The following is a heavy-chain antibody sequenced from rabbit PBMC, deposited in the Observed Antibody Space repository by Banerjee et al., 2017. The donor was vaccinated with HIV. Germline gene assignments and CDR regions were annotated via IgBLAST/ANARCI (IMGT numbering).Heavy chain of an antibody. D-gene: IGHD4-1*01. V-gene: IGHV1S45*01. CDR3: ARDLAGVIGWNFNL. CDR1: GFSFNNNYV. J-gene: IGHJ4*01. CDR2: IYTASSDNT. Sequence: QEQLEESGGDLVKPEGSLTLTCTASGFSFNNNYVMCWVRQAPGKGLELIACIYTASSDNTWYASWAKGRFTISKTSSTTVTLQMTSLTAADTATYLCARDLAGVIGWNFNLWGPGTLVTVS.